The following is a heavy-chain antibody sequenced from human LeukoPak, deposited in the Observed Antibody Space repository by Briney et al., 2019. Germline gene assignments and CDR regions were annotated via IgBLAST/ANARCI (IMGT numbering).Heavy chain of an antibody. CDR3: ARDDPYYYDSSGYCDY. V-gene: IGHV3-7*01. CDR1: GFTFSSYW. Sequence: GGSLRLSCAASGFTFSSYWMSWVRQAPGKGLEWVANIKQDGSEKYYVDSVKGRFTISRDNAKNSLYLQMNSLRAEDTAVYYCARDDPYYYDSSGYCDYWGEGTLVTVSS. CDR2: IKQDGSEK. J-gene: IGHJ4*02. D-gene: IGHD3-22*01.